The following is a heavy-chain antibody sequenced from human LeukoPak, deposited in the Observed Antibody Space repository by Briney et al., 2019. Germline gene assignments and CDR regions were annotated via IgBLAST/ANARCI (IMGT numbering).Heavy chain of an antibody. CDR1: GGSISSYY. D-gene: IGHD1/OR15-1a*01. V-gene: IGHV4-59*01. J-gene: IGHJ4*02. Sequence: SETLSLTCTVSGGSISSYYWSWIRQPPGKGLEWIGYIYYSGSTNYNSSLKSRVTISVDTSKNQFSLKLSSVTAADTAVYYCARANNGWDYFDYWGQGTLVTVSS. CDR3: ARANNGWDYFDY. CDR2: IYYSGST.